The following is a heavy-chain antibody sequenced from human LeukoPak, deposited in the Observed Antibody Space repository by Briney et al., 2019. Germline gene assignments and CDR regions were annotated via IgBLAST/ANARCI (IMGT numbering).Heavy chain of an antibody. CDR1: GGSISSGGYY. CDR3: ARHIVGATLGFDY. D-gene: IGHD1-26*01. J-gene: IGHJ4*02. V-gene: IGHV4-61*08. Sequence: SSETLSLTCTVSGGSISSGGYYWSWIRQHPGKGLEWIGYIYTSGSTNYNPSLKSRVTISVDTSKNQFSLKLSSVTAADTAVYYCARHIVGATLGFDYWGQGTLVTVSS. CDR2: IYTSGST.